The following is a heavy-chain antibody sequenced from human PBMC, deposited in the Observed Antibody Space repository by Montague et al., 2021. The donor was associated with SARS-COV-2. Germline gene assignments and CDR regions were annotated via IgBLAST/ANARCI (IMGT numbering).Heavy chain of an antibody. D-gene: IGHD1-14*01. Sequence: SETLSLTCTVSGASVGSSDWGWIRQPPGKGLEWIGYFYSVGSTDYNPSLKSRATISIDTSKNQFSLKVRSVTAADTAVYYCARETMTADAFDKWGQGTMVTVSS. V-gene: IGHV4-59*02. CDR3: ARETMTADAFDK. CDR2: FYSVGST. J-gene: IGHJ3*02. CDR1: GASVGSSD.